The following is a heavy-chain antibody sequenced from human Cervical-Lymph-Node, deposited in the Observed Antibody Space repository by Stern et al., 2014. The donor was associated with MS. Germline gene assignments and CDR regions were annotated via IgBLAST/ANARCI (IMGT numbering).Heavy chain of an antibody. D-gene: IGHD3-22*01. Sequence: VQLEESGAEVKKPGCSGKVSCKASGGTFSNFGISWVRQAPGQGPEGMGGMIPSFARANYAQKFQGRVTIPGDESPTTAYMELSSLRSEDTAVYYCVREFNSDTSGYYFYYWGQGTLVTVSS. J-gene: IGHJ4*02. CDR1: GGTFSNFG. CDR2: MIPSFARA. CDR3: VREFNSDTSGYYFYY. V-gene: IGHV1-69*01.